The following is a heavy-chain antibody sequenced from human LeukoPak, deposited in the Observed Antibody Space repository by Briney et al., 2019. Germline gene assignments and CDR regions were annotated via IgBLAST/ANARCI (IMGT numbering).Heavy chain of an antibody. D-gene: IGHD2-21*02. V-gene: IGHV3-23*01. CDR3: ARDPGDYCGGDCYSGS. CDR2: VSPTGGAT. J-gene: IGHJ5*02. Sequence: GGTLRLSCAASGFTFSSFGMSWVRQAPGKGLEWVSSVSPTGGATYYADSVKGRFTISRDNSKNTLYLQMNSLRAEDTAVYYCARDPGDYCGGDCYSGSWGQGTLVTVSS. CDR1: GFTFSSFG.